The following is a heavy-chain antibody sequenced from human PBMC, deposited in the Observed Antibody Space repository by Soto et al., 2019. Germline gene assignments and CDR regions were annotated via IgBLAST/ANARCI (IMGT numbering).Heavy chain of an antibody. CDR1: GGSISSSHW. Sequence: QVQLQESGPGLVKPSGTLSLTCAVSGGSISSSHWWTWVRQSPGKGLEYIGEISHSGTSNSNPSLQSRVTLSVDKSKNHLSLTLTSVTAADTAVYYCARVVLTITRGAFDAWGQGTLVIVSS. D-gene: IGHD3-9*01. CDR2: ISHSGTS. CDR3: ARVVLTITRGAFDA. J-gene: IGHJ3*01. V-gene: IGHV4-4*02.